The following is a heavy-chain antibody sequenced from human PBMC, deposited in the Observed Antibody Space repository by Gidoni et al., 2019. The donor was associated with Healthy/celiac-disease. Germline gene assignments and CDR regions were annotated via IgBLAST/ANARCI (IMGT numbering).Heavy chain of an antibody. CDR2: ISGSGGST. J-gene: IGHJ5*02. V-gene: IGHV3-23*01. D-gene: IGHD6-19*01. CDR3: AKDNGSLYSSGWLYNWFDP. CDR1: GFTFSSYA. Sequence: EVQLLESGGGLVQPGGSLRLSCAASGFTFSSYAMSWVRQAPGKGLEWVSAISGSGGSTYYADSVKGRFTISRDNSKNTLYLQMNSLRAEDTAVYYCAKDNGSLYSSGWLYNWFDPWGQGTLVTVSS.